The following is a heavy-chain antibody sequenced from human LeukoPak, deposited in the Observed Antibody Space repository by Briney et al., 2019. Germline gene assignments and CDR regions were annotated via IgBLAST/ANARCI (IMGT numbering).Heavy chain of an antibody. CDR3: AKDFAASPFDY. CDR2: ISSSSSTI. D-gene: IGHD6-25*01. CDR1: GFTFGTYN. Sequence: GGSLRLSCAASGFTFGTYNMNWVRQAPGKGLEWVSYISSSSSTIYYADSVKGRFTISRDNAKNSLYLQMNSLRAEDTAVYYCAKDFAASPFDYWGQGTLVTVSS. V-gene: IGHV3-48*01. J-gene: IGHJ4*02.